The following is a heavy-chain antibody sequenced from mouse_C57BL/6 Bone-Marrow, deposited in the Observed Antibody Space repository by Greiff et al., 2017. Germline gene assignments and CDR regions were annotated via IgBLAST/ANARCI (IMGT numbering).Heavy chain of an antibody. J-gene: IGHJ1*03. D-gene: IGHD2-3*01. CDR2: IRSKSSNYAT. CDR1: GFTFNTYA. Sequence: EVQRVESGGGLVQPKGSLKLSCAASGFTFNTYAMHWVRQAPGKGLEWVARIRSKSSNYATYYADSVKDRFTISRDDSQSMLYLQMNNLKTEDTAMYYCVRDEGYDGYYWYFDVWGTGTTVTVSS. CDR3: VRDEGYDGYYWYFDV. V-gene: IGHV10-3*01.